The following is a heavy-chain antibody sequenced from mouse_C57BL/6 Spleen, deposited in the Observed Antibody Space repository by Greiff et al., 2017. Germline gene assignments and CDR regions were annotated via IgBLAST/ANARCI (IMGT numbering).Heavy chain of an antibody. J-gene: IGHJ1*03. Sequence: EVKLQQSGPELVKPGASVKISCKASGYTFTDYYMNWVKQSHGKSLEWIGDINPNNGGTSYNQKFKGKATLTVDKSSSPAYMELRSLTSEDSAVYYCARSVTTVVVYWYFDVWGTGTTVTVSS. D-gene: IGHD1-1*01. V-gene: IGHV1-26*01. CDR2: INPNNGGT. CDR1: GYTFTDYY. CDR3: ARSVTTVVVYWYFDV.